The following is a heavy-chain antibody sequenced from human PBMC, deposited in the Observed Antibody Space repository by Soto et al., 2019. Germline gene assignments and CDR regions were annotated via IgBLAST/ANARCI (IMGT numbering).Heavy chain of an antibody. Sequence: EVQLVESGGGLVQPGGSLRLSCEASRGAFGAYWMHWVRQAPGKGLVWVSRINRDANDIIYADSVKGRFTASRDNAKKMVFLQMNSLRVEDTAVYYCGRDVPHNGFDSWGQGTLVTVSS. CDR2: INRDANDI. D-gene: IGHD3-10*02. CDR1: RGAFGAYW. CDR3: GRDVPHNGFDS. J-gene: IGHJ5*01. V-gene: IGHV3-74*01.